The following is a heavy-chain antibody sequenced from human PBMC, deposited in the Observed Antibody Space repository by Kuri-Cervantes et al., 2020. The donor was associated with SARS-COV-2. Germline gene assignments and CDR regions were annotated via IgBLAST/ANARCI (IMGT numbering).Heavy chain of an antibody. CDR2: TRNKANSYTT. V-gene: IGHV3-72*01. Sequence: GESLKISCAASGFTFSDHYMDWVRQAPGKGLEWVSRTRNKANSYTTEYAASVKGRFTISRDDSKNSLYLQMNSLRAEDTAVYYCAKDRFSGYDSSGSPIDWGQGTLVTVSS. CDR3: AKDRFSGYDSSGSPID. D-gene: IGHD3-22*01. J-gene: IGHJ4*02. CDR1: GFTFSDHY.